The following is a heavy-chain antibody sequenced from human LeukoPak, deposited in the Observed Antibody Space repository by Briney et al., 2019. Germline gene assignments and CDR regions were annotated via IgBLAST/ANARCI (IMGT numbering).Heavy chain of an antibody. J-gene: IGHJ3*02. CDR1: GGTFSSYA. CDR2: IIPIFGTA. V-gene: IGHV1-69*05. Sequence: GSSVKVSCKASGGTFSSYAISWVRQAPGQGLEWMGGIIPIFGTANYAQKFQGRVTITTDESTSTAYMELSSLRAEDTAVYYCAKQRSGGTRDAFDIWGQGTMVTVSS. D-gene: IGHD2-15*01. CDR3: AKQRSGGTRDAFDI.